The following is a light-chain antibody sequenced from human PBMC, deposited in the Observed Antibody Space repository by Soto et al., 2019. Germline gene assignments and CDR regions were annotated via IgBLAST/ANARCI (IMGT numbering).Light chain of an antibody. CDR3: QSYDSSLSAYV. V-gene: IGLV1-40*01. CDR1: SSNIGATYD. Sequence: QSVLTQPPSVSGAPGQRVTISCTGSSSNIGATYDVHWYQQHPGTAPKLLIYGNNNRPSGVPDRFSGSKSGTSASLAITGLQAEDEADYYCQSYDSSLSAYVFGTGTKVTVL. CDR2: GNN. J-gene: IGLJ1*01.